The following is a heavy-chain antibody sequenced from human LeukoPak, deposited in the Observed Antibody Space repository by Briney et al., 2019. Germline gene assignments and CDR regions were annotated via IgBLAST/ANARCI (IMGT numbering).Heavy chain of an antibody. D-gene: IGHD2-15*01. CDR3: ARDYGQGVVVVAAPNYYFDY. J-gene: IGHJ4*02. Sequence: ASVKVSCKASGYTFTSYYMHWVRQAPGQGLEWMGIINPSGGSTSYAQKFQGRVTMTRDTPTSTVYMELSSLRSEDTAVYYCARDYGQGVVVVAAPNYYFDYWGQGTLVTVSS. V-gene: IGHV1-46*01. CDR2: INPSGGST. CDR1: GYTFTSYY.